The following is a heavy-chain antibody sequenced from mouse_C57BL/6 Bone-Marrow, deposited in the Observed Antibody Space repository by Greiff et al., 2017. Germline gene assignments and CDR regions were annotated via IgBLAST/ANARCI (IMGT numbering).Heavy chain of an antibody. D-gene: IGHD1-1*01. CDR2: ISSGGDYT. CDR3: TRYYYGSSHWYFDV. J-gene: IGHJ1*03. CDR1: GFTFSSYA. Sequence: DVKLVESGEGLVKPGGSLKLSCAASGFTFSSYAMSWVRQTPAQRLEWVAYISSGGDYTYYADTVKGRFTISRDNARNTLYLQLSSLKSEDTAMYYCTRYYYGSSHWYFDVWGTGTTVTVSS. V-gene: IGHV5-9-1*02.